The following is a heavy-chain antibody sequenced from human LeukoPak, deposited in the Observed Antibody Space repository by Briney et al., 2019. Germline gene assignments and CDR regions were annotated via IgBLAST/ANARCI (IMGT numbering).Heavy chain of an antibody. V-gene: IGHV3-21*01. CDR2: ISSSNSYI. Sequence: GGSLRLSCAASGFTFSSYSMSWVRQAPGKGLEWVSSISSSNSYIYYADSVKGRFTISRDNAKNSLYLQMNSLRAEDTAVYYCARMRQVLWFGETPTPWGQGTLVTVSS. CDR1: GFTFSSYS. J-gene: IGHJ4*02. D-gene: IGHD3-10*01. CDR3: ARMRQVLWFGETPTP.